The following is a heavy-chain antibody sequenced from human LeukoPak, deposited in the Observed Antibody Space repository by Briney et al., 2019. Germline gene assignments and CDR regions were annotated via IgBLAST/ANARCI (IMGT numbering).Heavy chain of an antibody. Sequence: PSETLSLTCTVSGGSISSGGYYWSWIRQHPGKGLEWIGYIYYSGSTYYNPSLKSRVTISVDTSKNQFSLKLSSVTAADTAVYYCARGGNGSGSLRDNWFDPWGQGTLVTVSS. CDR3: ARGGNGSGSLRDNWFDP. CDR2: IYYSGST. J-gene: IGHJ5*02. V-gene: IGHV4-31*03. CDR1: GGSISSGGYY. D-gene: IGHD3-10*01.